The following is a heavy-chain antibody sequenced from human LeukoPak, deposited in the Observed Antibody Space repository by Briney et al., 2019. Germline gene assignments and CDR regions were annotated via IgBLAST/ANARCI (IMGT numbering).Heavy chain of an antibody. J-gene: IGHJ5*02. CDR2: IFYSGST. CDR3: AREGGSYYHWFDP. D-gene: IGHD1-26*01. Sequence: SETLSLTCTLSGGSISNYYWSWIRQPPGKGLEWIGNIFYSGSTNYNPSPKSRVTISLDTSKSQFSLKLTSVSAADTAVYYCAREGGSYYHWFDPWGQGTLVTVSS. V-gene: IGHV4-59*01. CDR1: GGSISNYY.